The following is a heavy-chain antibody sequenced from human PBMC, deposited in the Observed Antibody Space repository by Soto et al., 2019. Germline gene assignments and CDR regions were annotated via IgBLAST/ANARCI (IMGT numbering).Heavy chain of an antibody. D-gene: IGHD2-2*01. J-gene: IGHJ5*02. Sequence: GSGPTLVNPTQTLTLTCTFSGFSLSTSGVGVGWIRQPPGKALEWLALIYWNDDKPHTTSLKSKLSITKDTSKNQVVLTMTNMDPVDTATYYCALAFFPGYCSSTSCYGWFGPWGQETLVTVCS. CDR2: IYWNDDK. CDR3: ALAFFPGYCSSTSCYGWFGP. V-gene: IGHV2-5*01. CDR1: GFSLSTSGVG.